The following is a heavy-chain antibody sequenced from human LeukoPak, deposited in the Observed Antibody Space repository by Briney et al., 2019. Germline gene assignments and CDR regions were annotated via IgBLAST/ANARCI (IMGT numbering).Heavy chain of an antibody. CDR2: IIPIFGIA. J-gene: IGHJ4*02. V-gene: IGHV1-69*04. Sequence: ASVKVSCKASGGTCSSYAISWVRQAPGQGLEWMGRIIPIFGIANYAQKFQGRVTITADKSTSTAYMELSSLRSEDTAVYYCATRWSGGDDYGDLMDYWGQGTLVTISS. D-gene: IGHD4-17*01. CDR3: ATRWSGGDDYGDLMDY. CDR1: GGTCSSYA.